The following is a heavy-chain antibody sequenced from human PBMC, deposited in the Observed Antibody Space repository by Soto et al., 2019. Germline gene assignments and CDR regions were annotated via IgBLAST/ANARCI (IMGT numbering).Heavy chain of an antibody. CDR1: GDTFSDYT. CDR2: IIPMLALT. Sequence: QVQLVQSGTEVKKPGSSVKVSCKASGDTFSDYTFSWVRQAPGQGLEWVGRIIPMLALTNYAQRFQGRVTINAEKSTSTAYLELSSLRSEATAVYYFASGLGPYCSSSRCSYPYWGQGPQVTVSS. J-gene: IGHJ4*02. V-gene: IGHV1-69*02. D-gene: IGHD2-2*01. CDR3: ASGLGPYCSSSRCSYPY.